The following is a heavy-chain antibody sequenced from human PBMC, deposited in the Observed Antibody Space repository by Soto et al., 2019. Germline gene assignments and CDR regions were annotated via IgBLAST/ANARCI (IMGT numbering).Heavy chain of an antibody. CDR2: IYYSGST. Sequence: ETLSLTCPVSGASISSYYWSWIRQPPGKGLEWIGYIYYSGSTNYNPSLKSRVTISVDTSKNQFSLKLSSVTAADTAVYYCARVRTSRYYYGTDVWGQGTKVTVYS. CDR1: GASISSYY. D-gene: IGHD2-2*01. CDR3: ARVRTSRYYYGTDV. J-gene: IGHJ6*02. V-gene: IGHV4-59*01.